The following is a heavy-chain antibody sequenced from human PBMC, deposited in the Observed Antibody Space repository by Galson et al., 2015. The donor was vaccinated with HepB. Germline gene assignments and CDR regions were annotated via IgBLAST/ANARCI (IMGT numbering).Heavy chain of an antibody. J-gene: IGHJ6*02. V-gene: IGHV1-46*04. Sequence: SVKVSCKASGYTFTSYYMHWVRQAPGQGLEWMGIINPSGGSTSYAQKLQGRVTMTRDTPTSTVYMELSSLRSEDTAVYYCARDQGPLVVAATRYGMDVWGQGTTVTVSS. CDR3: ARDQGPLVVAATRYGMDV. CDR1: GYTFTSYY. CDR2: INPSGGST. D-gene: IGHD2-15*01.